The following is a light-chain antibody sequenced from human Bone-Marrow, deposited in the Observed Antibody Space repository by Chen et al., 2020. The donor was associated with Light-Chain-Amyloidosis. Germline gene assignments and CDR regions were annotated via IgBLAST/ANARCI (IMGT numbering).Light chain of an antibody. J-gene: IGLJ3*02. Sequence: SYVLTPPSSVSVAPGQTATIACGGNNSGSTSVHWYQQTPGQAPRLVVYDDSDRPSGIPERLSGSNSGNTATLTISRVEAGDEADYYCQVWDRSSDRPVFGGGTKLTVL. CDR2: DDS. CDR1: NSGSTS. V-gene: IGLV3-21*02. CDR3: QVWDRSSDRPV.